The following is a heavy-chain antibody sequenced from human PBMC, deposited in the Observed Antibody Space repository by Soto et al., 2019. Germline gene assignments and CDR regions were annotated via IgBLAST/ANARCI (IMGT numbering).Heavy chain of an antibody. V-gene: IGHV1-3*01. CDR3: GRNSSVYSH. CDR1: GNTFTSYA. D-gene: IGHD3-22*01. J-gene: IGHJ4*02. Sequence: ASVKVSCKASGNTFTSYAMHWVRQAPGQRLEWMGWINAGNGNTKYSQKFQGRVTITRDTSASTGYIELGSLKSEDTAVYYCGRNSSVYSHWGQGXLVTVSS. CDR2: INAGNGNT.